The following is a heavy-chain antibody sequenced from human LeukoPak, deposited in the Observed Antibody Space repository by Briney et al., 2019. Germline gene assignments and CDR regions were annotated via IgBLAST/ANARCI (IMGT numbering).Heavy chain of an antibody. Sequence: SQTLSLTCAVSGGSISSGGYSWSWIRQPPGKGLEWIGYIYHSRSTYYNPSLKSRVTISVDRSKNQFSLKLSSVTAADTAVYYCARGVAAAGTRGDWFDPWGQGTLDTVSS. CDR1: GGSISSGGYS. V-gene: IGHV4-30-2*01. CDR2: IYHSRST. J-gene: IGHJ5*02. D-gene: IGHD6-13*01. CDR3: ARGVAAAGTRGDWFDP.